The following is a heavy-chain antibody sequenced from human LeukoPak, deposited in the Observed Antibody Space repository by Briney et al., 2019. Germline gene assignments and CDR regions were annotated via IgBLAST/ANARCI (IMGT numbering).Heavy chain of an antibody. CDR3: AKDSEPPIYVWGSQTGTDYFDY. D-gene: IGHD3-16*01. J-gene: IGHJ4*02. CDR2: IRGSGAAA. Sequence: LPGGSLRLSCEVSGFTFRSYGMSWVRQAPGKGLEWVSTIRGSGAAAYYAEPVKGRFTISRDNSKNTLYLQMNSLRADDTAIYFCAKDSEPPIYVWGSQTGTDYFDYWGQGTLITVSS. CDR1: GFTFRSYG. V-gene: IGHV3-23*01.